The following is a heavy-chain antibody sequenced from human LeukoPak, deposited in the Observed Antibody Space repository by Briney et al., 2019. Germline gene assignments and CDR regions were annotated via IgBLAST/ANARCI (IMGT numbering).Heavy chain of an antibody. J-gene: IGHJ4*02. D-gene: IGHD3-16*02. CDR2: VWYDGSNK. V-gene: IGHV3-33*01. CDR1: GFTFSSYG. CDR3: ARGRLSVDY. Sequence: GTSLRLSCAASGFTFSSYGMHWVRQAPGKGLEWVAIVWYDGSNKHYADSVKGRFTISRDNSKNTLYLQMNSLRAEDTAVYYCARGRLSVDYWGQGVLVTVSS.